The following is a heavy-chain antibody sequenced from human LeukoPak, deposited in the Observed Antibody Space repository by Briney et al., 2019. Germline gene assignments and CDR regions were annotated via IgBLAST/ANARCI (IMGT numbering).Heavy chain of an antibody. CDR1: GFTFSSYA. J-gene: IGHJ3*02. CDR3: ARDGYIAEYHDAFDI. Sequence: GGSLRLSCAASGFTFSSYAMHWVRQAPGKGLEWVAVISYDGNNKYYADSVKGRFTISRDNSKNTLYLQMNSLRAEDTAVYYCARDGYIAEYHDAFDIWGQGTMVTVSS. D-gene: IGHD2-2*01. CDR2: ISYDGNNK. V-gene: IGHV3-30*14.